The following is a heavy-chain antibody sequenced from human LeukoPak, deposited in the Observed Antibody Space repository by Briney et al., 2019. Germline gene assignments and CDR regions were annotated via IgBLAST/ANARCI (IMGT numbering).Heavy chain of an antibody. CDR3: ARGLRYYDILTGYWAPNWFDP. CDR2: IYHSGST. Sequence: PSQTLSLTCAVSGGSISSGGYSWSWIRQPPGKGLEWIGYIYHSGSTYYNPSLKSRVTISVDRSKNQFSLKLSSVTAADTAVYYCARGLRYYDILTGYWAPNWFDPWGQGTLVTVSS. CDR1: GGSISSGGYS. J-gene: IGHJ5*02. D-gene: IGHD3-9*01. V-gene: IGHV4-30-2*01.